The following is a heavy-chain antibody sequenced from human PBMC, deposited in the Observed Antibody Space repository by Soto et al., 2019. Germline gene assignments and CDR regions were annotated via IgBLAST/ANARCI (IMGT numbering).Heavy chain of an antibody. V-gene: IGHV3-74*01. Sequence: EVQLVESGGGLVQPGGSLRLSCAASGFTLSGYWLHWVRQAPGKGLVWVSRINGDGGTTTYADSVRGRFTISRDDAKNTLYLQMNSLIAEDTAVYYCAISNWFDPWGQGTLVTVSS. J-gene: IGHJ5*02. D-gene: IGHD2-15*01. CDR3: AISNWFDP. CDR2: INGDGGTT. CDR1: GFTLSGYW.